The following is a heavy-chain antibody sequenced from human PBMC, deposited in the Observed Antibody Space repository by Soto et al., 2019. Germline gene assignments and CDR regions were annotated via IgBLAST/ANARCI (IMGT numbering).Heavy chain of an antibody. CDR3: ARRERYYGSPGWFDP. CDR1: GGSISSFAYY. J-gene: IGHJ5*02. V-gene: IGHV4-39*01. Sequence: SETLSLTCTVSGGSISSFAYYWCWIRQPPGKGLEWIGTFHYNENTYYNPSLKSRVTISVDTAKNQFSLNLRSVTAADTAIYFCARRERYYGSPGWFDPWGQGTLVTVSS. CDR2: FHYNENT. D-gene: IGHD3-10*01.